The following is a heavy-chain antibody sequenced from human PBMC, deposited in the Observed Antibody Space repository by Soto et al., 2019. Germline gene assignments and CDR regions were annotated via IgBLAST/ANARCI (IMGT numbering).Heavy chain of an antibody. V-gene: IGHV3-23*01. CDR3: SKGRLSFDF. Sequence: GGSLRLSCATSGFMFRNYAMNWVRQAPGKGLEWVSFVSANADGTFYADSVKGRFSISRDNSKNILYLQMNNLRVEDTAIYYCSKGRLSFDFWGPGTLVTVSS. J-gene: IGHJ4*02. CDR1: GFMFRNYA. CDR2: VSANADGT.